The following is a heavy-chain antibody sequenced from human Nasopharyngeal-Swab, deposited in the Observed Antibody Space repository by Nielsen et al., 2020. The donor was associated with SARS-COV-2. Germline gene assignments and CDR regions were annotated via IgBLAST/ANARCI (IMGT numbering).Heavy chain of an antibody. D-gene: IGHD5-18*01. CDR1: GFTFGDYA. CDR2: IRSKAYGGTT. CDR3: TRDGYSHGPYYFDY. J-gene: IGHJ4*02. V-gene: IGHV3-49*04. Sequence: GESLKISCTASGFTFGDYAMSWVRQAPGKGLEWVGFIRSKAYGGTTEYAASVKGRFTISRDDSKSIAYLQMNSLKTEDTAVYYCTRDGYSHGPYYFDYWGQGTLVTVSS.